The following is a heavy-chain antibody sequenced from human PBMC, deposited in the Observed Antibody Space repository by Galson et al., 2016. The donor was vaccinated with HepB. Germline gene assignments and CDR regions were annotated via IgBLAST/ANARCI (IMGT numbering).Heavy chain of an antibody. Sequence: SVKVSCKVSGYTLTELSIYWVRQAPGKGLEWMGGFDPEDGETIYAQKFQGRVTMTEDTSADTAYMELSSLRSEDTAVYYCATDLVGYCNSASCYSRDYWGQGTLVTVSS. V-gene: IGHV1-24*01. CDR3: ATDLVGYCNSASCYSRDY. CDR2: FDPEDGET. D-gene: IGHD2-2*02. CDR1: GYTLTELS. J-gene: IGHJ4*02.